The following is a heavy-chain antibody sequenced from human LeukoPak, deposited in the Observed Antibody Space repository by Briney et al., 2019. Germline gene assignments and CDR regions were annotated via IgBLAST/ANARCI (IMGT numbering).Heavy chain of an antibody. CDR2: LSHDGSTE. J-gene: IGHJ3*02. Sequence: GRSLRLSCAASGFTFGGYTMHWVHQAPGKGLEWVALLSHDGSTEYYTDSVRGRFTISRDNSKNTLYVQMNSLRVEDTAMYYCARDPSYYTGSGFDIWGQGTMVSVSS. V-gene: IGHV3-30-3*01. CDR3: ARDPSYYTGSGFDI. D-gene: IGHD1-26*01. CDR1: GFTFGGYT.